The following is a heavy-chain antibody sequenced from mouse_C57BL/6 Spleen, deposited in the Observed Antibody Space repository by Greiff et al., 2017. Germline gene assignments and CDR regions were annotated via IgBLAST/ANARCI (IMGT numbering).Heavy chain of an antibody. J-gene: IGHJ3*01. CDR2: ISSGGDYI. Sequence: EVMLVESGEGLVKPGGSLKLSCAASGFTFSSYAMSWVRQTPEKRLEWVAYISSGGDYIYYADTVKGRFTISRDNARNTLYLQMSSLKSEDTAMYYCTRDSPLYYDYDAFAYWGQGTLVTVSA. CDR3: TRDSPLYYDYDAFAY. V-gene: IGHV5-9-1*02. D-gene: IGHD2-4*01. CDR1: GFTFSSYA.